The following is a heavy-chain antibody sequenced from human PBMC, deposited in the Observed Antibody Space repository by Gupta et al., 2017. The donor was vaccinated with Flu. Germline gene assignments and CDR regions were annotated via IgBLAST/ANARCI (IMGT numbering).Heavy chain of an antibody. V-gene: IGHV3-74*03. Sequence: SCLQWVRQAPGKGLVWVSRINPDGSSTTYAESVKGRFTISRDNAKNTLYLQMNSLGDDDTAVYYCATVTSGCWGQGTLVTVSS. CDR3: ATVTSGC. CDR1: SC. J-gene: IGHJ4*02. CDR2: INPDGSST. D-gene: IGHD4-17*01.